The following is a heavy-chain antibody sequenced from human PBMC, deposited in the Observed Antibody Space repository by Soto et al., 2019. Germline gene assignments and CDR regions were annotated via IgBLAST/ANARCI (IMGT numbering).Heavy chain of an antibody. CDR2: ISGSGGST. J-gene: IGHJ4*02. CDR3: AKDLWDIVVVPAAFSAGSCFDY. D-gene: IGHD2-2*01. V-gene: IGHV3-23*01. CDR1: GFTFRNYA. Sequence: SMRLPNAAAGFTFRNYAIRCVRQEKGKGLEWVSGISGSGGSTYYADSVKGRFTISRDNSKNTLYLQMNSLRAEDTAVYYCAKDLWDIVVVPAAFSAGSCFDYWGQGTLVTVSS.